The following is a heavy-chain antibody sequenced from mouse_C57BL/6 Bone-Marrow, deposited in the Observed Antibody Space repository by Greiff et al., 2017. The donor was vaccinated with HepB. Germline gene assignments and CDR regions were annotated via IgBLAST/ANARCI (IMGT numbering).Heavy chain of an antibody. CDR3: ARGRSCAY. J-gene: IGHJ3*01. V-gene: IGHV5-4*03. Sequence: EVMLVESGGGLVKPGGSLKLSCAASGFTFSSYAMSWVRQTPEKRLEWVATISDGGSYTYYPDNVKGRFTISRDNAKNNLYLQMSHLKSEDTAMYYCARGRSCAYWGQGTLVTVSA. CDR2: ISDGGSYT. CDR1: GFTFSSYA.